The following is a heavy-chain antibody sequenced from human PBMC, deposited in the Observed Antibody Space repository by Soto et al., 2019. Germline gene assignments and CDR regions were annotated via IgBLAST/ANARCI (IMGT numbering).Heavy chain of an antibody. D-gene: IGHD3-16*02. CDR1: GVTFSNLW. CDR2: IKYRVNGETT. CDR3: TTDRPFTGGGVIAT. Sequence: GGSLRLSCSASGVTFSNLWMTWFRQAPGKGLEWGGRIKYRVNGETTDYAAPVKGRFTISRDDSKNTLYLQMTSLKTDDTAVYYCTTDRPFTGGGVIATWGERTMVSV. J-gene: IGHJ3*01. V-gene: IGHV3-15*01.